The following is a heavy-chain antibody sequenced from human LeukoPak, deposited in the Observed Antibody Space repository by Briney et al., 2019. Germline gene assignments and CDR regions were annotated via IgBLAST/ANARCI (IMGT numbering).Heavy chain of an antibody. D-gene: IGHD2-2*02. Sequence: GASVKVSCKASGYTFTSYGINWVRQATGQGLEWMGWMNPNSGNTGYAQKFQGRVTITRNTSISTAYMELSSLRSEDTAVYYCAVYCSSTGCYRTPDAFDIWGQGTMVTVSS. CDR2: MNPNSGNT. CDR1: GYTFTSYG. V-gene: IGHV1-8*03. CDR3: AVYCSSTGCYRTPDAFDI. J-gene: IGHJ3*02.